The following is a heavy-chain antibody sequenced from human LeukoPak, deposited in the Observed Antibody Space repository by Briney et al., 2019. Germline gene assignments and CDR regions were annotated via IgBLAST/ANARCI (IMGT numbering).Heavy chain of an antibody. J-gene: IGHJ6*04. D-gene: IGHD2-2*01. CDR3: AKARGLYCSSTSCYDCDV. Sequence: GASVKVSCKASGYTFTAYNIHWVRQAPGQGLEWMGWINPNSGGTNYAQKFQGRVTLTRDTSITTAYMELNRLRSDDTAVYYCAKARGLYCSSTSCYDCDVWGKGTTVTVSS. CDR2: INPNSGGT. CDR1: GYTFTAYN. V-gene: IGHV1-2*02.